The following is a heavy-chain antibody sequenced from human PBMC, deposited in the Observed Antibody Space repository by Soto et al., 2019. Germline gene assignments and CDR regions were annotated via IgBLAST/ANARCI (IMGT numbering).Heavy chain of an antibody. Sequence: GGSLRLSCAASGFTFSSYAMHWVRQAPGKGLEWVAVISYDGSNKYYADSVKGRFTISRDNAKNSLYLEMNSLRSEDTALYYCAKDHDEDFGYDLDYFNHWGQGTLVTVSS. J-gene: IGHJ4*02. V-gene: IGHV3-30-3*01. D-gene: IGHD5-12*01. CDR1: GFTFSSYA. CDR2: ISYDGSNK. CDR3: AKDHDEDFGYDLDYFNH.